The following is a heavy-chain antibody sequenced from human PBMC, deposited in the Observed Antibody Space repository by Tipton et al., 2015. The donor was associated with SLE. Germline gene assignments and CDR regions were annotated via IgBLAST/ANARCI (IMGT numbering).Heavy chain of an antibody. CDR3: ARGWGYLDAFDI. CDR2: IYYSGST. V-gene: IGHV4-39*07. D-gene: IGHD7-27*01. J-gene: IGHJ3*02. CDR1: GGSISSSSYY. Sequence: TLSLTCTVPGGSISSSSYYWGWIRQPPGKGLEWIGSIYYSGSTYYNPSLKSRVTISVDTSKNQFSLKLSSVTAADTAVYYCARGWGYLDAFDIWGQGTMVTVSS.